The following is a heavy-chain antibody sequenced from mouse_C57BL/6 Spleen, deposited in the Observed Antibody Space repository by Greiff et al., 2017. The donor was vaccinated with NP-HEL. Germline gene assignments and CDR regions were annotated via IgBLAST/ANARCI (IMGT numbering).Heavy chain of an antibody. Sequence: VQLQQSGPELVKPGASVKLSCKASGYTFTDYYMHWVKQSPGQSLEWIGYINPNNGGTSYNQKFKGKATLTVNTSSSTAYLELRSLTSEVAAVYYGTRRYDSGSNYEWYFDVWGTGTTVTVSS. J-gene: IGHJ1*03. D-gene: IGHD1-1*01. CDR2: INPNNGGT. CDR3: TRRYDSGSNYEWYFDV. CDR1: GYTFTDYY. V-gene: IGHV1-22*01.